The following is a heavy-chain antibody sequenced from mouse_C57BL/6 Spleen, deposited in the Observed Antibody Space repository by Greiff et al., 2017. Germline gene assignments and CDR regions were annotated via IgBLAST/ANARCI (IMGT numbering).Heavy chain of an antibody. CDR2: IYPGDGDT. J-gene: IGHJ2*01. Sequence: QVQLQQSGPELVKPGASVKISCKASGYAFSSSWMNWVKQRPGKGLEWIGRIYPGDGDTNYNGKFKGKATLTADKSSSTAYMQLSSLTSEDSAVYFCARSTPPYYFDYWGQGTTLTVSS. CDR3: ARSTPPYYFDY. CDR1: GYAFSSSW. V-gene: IGHV1-82*01.